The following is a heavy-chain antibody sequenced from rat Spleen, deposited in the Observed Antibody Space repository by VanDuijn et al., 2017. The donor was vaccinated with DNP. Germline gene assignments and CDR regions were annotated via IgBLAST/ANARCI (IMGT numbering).Heavy chain of an antibody. V-gene: IGHV3-1*01. Sequence: VQLKESGPGLVKPSQSLSLTCSVTAYSITTNYWGWIRKFPGNKMEWIGHISYSGGTTYNPSLKSRIFITRDTSKNQFFLHLNSVSTEDTATYYCARWKIGPHYFDDWGQGVMVTVSS. D-gene: IGHD1-5*01. CDR1: AYSITTNY. J-gene: IGHJ2*01. CDR2: ISYSGGT. CDR3: ARWKIGPHYFDD.